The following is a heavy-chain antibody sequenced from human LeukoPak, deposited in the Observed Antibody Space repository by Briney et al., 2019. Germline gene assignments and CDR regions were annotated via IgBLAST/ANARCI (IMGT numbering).Heavy chain of an antibody. CDR3: ARMKATVLRKNPNWFDP. CDR2: MNPNSGNT. D-gene: IGHD5-18*01. J-gene: IGHJ5*02. Sequence: ASVKVSCEASGYTFTSYDINWVRQATGQGLEWMGWMNPNSGNTGYAQKFQGRVTMTRNTSISTAYMELSSLRSEDTAVYYCARMKATVLRKNPNWFDPWGQGTLVTVSS. CDR1: GYTFTSYD. V-gene: IGHV1-8*01.